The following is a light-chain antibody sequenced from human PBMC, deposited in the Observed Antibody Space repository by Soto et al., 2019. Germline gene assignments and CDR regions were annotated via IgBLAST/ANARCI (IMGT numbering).Light chain of an antibody. CDR1: QGINNW. V-gene: IGKV1-12*01. CDR2: AVS. Sequence: DIQMTQCPSSVSASVGDRVTITCRASQGINNWLAWYQQKPGKAPELLIYAVSYLQSGVPSRFGGSGSGTDFTLTISSMQPEDFATYFCKQSSAFPLTVGGGTKVDIK. CDR3: KQSSAFPLT. J-gene: IGKJ4*01.